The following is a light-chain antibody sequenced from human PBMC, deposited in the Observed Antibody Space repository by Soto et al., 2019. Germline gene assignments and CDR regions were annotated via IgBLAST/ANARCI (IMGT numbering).Light chain of an antibody. CDR3: QQYKSYPWT. J-gene: IGKJ1*01. V-gene: IGKV1-5*01. Sequence: DIQMTQSPSTLSAFVGDRVTITCRANESVSSWLAWYQQKVGKAPNLLIYDASSLESGAPSRFSGSGSVTEFALTISSLQPDDFATYYCQQYKSYPWTFGLGTKVE. CDR2: DAS. CDR1: ESVSSW.